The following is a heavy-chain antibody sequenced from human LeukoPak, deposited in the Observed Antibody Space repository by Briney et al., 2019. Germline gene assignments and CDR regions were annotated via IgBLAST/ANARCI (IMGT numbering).Heavy chain of an antibody. CDR1: GDSVPSNSAG. CDR3: ARSHSYSFDY. CDR2: TYYRSKWYS. D-gene: IGHD1-26*01. V-gene: IGHV6-1*01. Sequence: SQTLSLTCGISGDSVPSNSAGWHWIRQSPSRGLEWLGKTYYRSKWYSDYAVSVKTRISINPDTSKSQFSLQLNSVTPEDTAVYYCARSHSYSFDYWGQGTLVTVSS. J-gene: IGHJ4*02.